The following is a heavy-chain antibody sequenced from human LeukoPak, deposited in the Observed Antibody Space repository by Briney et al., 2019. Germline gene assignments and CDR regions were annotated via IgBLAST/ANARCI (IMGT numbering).Heavy chain of an antibody. CDR2: INPNSGGT. Sequence: ASVKVSCKASGYTFTGYYMHWVRQAPGQGLEWMGWINPNSGGTNYAQKFQGRATMTRDTSISTAYMELSRLRSDDTAVYYCARGSREYYYDSSGTRGGPNDYWGQGTLVTVSS. V-gene: IGHV1-2*02. D-gene: IGHD3-22*01. CDR3: ARGSREYYYDSSGTRGGPNDY. CDR1: GYTFTGYY. J-gene: IGHJ4*02.